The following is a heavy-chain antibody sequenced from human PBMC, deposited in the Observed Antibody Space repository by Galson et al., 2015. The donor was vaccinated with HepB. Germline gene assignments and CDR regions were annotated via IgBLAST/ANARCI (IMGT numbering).Heavy chain of an antibody. CDR3: ARGRYDFWSGYHNWFDP. Sequence: SVKVSCKASGYTFTSYDINWVRQATGQGLEWMGWMNPNSGNTGYAQKFQGRVTMTRNTSISTAYMELSSLISEDTAVYYCARGRYDFWSGYHNWFDPWGQGTLVTVSS. J-gene: IGHJ5*02. CDR1: GYTFTSYD. D-gene: IGHD3-3*01. CDR2: MNPNSGNT. V-gene: IGHV1-8*01.